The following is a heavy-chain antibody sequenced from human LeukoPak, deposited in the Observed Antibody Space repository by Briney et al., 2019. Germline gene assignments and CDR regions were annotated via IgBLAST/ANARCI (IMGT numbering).Heavy chain of an antibody. V-gene: IGHV1-2*02. J-gene: IGHJ3*02. CDR1: GYTFTGYY. Sequence: GASVKVSCKASGYTFTGYYMHWVRQAPGQGLEWMGWINPNSGGTNYARKFRGRVTMTRDTSISTAYMELSRLRSDDTAVYYCARVVGGVMSAFDIWGQGTMVTVSS. CDR3: ARVVGGVMSAFDI. CDR2: INPNSGGT. D-gene: IGHD3-16*01.